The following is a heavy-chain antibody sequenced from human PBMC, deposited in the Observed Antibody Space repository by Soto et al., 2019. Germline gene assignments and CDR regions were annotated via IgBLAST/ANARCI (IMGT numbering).Heavy chain of an antibody. CDR1: GFTVSSNY. CDR3: ARDFGPYGDYVRHDAFDI. CDR2: IYSGGST. Sequence: GGSLRLSCAASGFTVSSNYMSWVRQAPGKGLEWVSVIYSGGSTYYADSVKGRFTISRDNSKNTLYLQMNSLRAEDTAVYYCARDFGPYGDYVRHDAFDIWGQGTMVTVSS. D-gene: IGHD4-17*01. J-gene: IGHJ3*02. V-gene: IGHV3-66*01.